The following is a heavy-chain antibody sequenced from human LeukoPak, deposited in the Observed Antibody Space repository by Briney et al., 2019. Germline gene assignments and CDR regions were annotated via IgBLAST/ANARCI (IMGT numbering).Heavy chain of an antibody. Sequence: GASVKVFCKASGYTFTSYYMHWVRQAPGQGLEWMGIINPSGGSTSYAQKFQGRVTMTRDTSTSTVYMELSSLRSEDTAVYYCARDWVYDSSGYPGDYWGQGTLVTVSS. D-gene: IGHD3-22*01. V-gene: IGHV1-46*01. J-gene: IGHJ4*02. CDR1: GYTFTSYY. CDR2: INPSGGST. CDR3: ARDWVYDSSGYPGDY.